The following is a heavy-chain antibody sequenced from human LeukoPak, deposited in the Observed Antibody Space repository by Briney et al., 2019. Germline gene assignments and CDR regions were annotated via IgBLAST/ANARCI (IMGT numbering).Heavy chain of an antibody. CDR2: ISSGGNT. CDR3: AGEVRGYYFDY. D-gene: IGHD5-12*01. V-gene: IGHV3-53*01. J-gene: IGHJ4*02. CDR1: GFTVTSNY. Sequence: PGGSLRLSCAASGFTVTSNYMTWVRQAPGKGLEWVSVISSGGNTYYADSVKGRFTISRDNSKNTVYLQMSGLRAEDTAVYYCAGEVRGYYFDYWGQGTLVTASS.